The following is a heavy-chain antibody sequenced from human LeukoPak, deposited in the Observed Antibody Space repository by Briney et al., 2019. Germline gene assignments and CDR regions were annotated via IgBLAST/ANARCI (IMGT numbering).Heavy chain of an antibody. CDR3: ARGLPYSGSYLRLDP. Sequence: SETLSLTCTVSGYSITDGHYWSWIRQPPGKGLEWIGEINHSGSTNYNPSLKSRVTISVDTSKNQFSLKLTSVTAADTAVYYCARGLPYSGSYLRLDPWGQGTLVTVSS. V-gene: IGHV4-34*01. CDR1: GYSITDGHY. D-gene: IGHD1-26*01. J-gene: IGHJ5*02. CDR2: INHSGST.